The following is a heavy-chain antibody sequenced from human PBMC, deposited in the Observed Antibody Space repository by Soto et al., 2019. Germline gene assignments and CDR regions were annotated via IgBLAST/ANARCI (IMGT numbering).Heavy chain of an antibody. CDR1: GFTFSSYG. V-gene: IGHV3-33*01. CDR3: ASEYCSGGRCCYYGMDD. D-gene: IGHD2-15*01. J-gene: IGHJ6*02. Sequence: QVQLVESGGGVVQPGRSLRLSCAASGFTFSSYGMHWVRQAPGKGLEWVAVIWYDGSNKYYADSVKGRFTISRDNSNNTLYMQMNILRAEETAMYYCASEYCSGGRCCYYGMDDWGQGTTVTVSS. CDR2: IWYDGSNK.